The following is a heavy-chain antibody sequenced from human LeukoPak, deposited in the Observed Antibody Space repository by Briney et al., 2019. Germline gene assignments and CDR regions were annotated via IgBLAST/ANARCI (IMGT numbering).Heavy chain of an antibody. V-gene: IGHV3-48*03. J-gene: IGHJ4*02. CDR2: ISYSGSTT. Sequence: PGGSLRLSCAASGFTFTNFEMNWVRQAPGKGLEWVSYISYSGSTTSYADSVKGRFTISRDNAKNSLYLQMNSLRAGDTAIYYCAYTNHLTYWGQGTLVTVSS. D-gene: IGHD3-16*01. CDR3: AYTNHLTY. CDR1: GFTFTNFE.